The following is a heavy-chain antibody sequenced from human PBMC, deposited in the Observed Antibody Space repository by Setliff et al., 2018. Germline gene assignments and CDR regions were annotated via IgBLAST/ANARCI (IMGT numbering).Heavy chain of an antibody. CDR1: GGSISSYY. J-gene: IGHJ3*02. Sequence: PSETLSLTCTVSGGSISSYYWSWIRQPAGKGLEWIGHIYIGGSAHYNPSLKSRVTMSVDTSKNQFSLKLSSVTAADTAVYYCARKGISALSGAFDMWGQGTMVTVSS. V-gene: IGHV4-4*07. CDR2: IYIGGSA. D-gene: IGHD1-26*01. CDR3: ARKGISALSGAFDM.